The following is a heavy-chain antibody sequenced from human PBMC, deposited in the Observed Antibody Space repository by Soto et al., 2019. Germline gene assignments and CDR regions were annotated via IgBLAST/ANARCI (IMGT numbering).Heavy chain of an antibody. D-gene: IGHD1-26*01. CDR2: ISGNKMTT. CDR1: GFSFSEYG. J-gene: IGHJ4*02. Sequence: PGGSLRLSCVASGFSFSEYGMSWVRQTPQKTLEWVASISGNKMTTFYPDSVKGRFFISRDNSKNTLYLQMNSLRAEDTSVYYCAKEGGLSGSYYISSSYYFDYWGQGTLVTVSS. CDR3: AKEGGLSGSYYISSSYYFDY. V-gene: IGHV3-23*01.